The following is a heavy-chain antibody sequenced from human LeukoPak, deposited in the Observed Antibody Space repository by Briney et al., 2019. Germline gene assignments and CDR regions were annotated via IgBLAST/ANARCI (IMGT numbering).Heavy chain of an antibody. CDR3: ARDGYSSGWYVGWFDP. D-gene: IGHD6-19*01. J-gene: IGHJ5*02. CDR2: ISYDGSNK. CDR1: GFTFSSYA. Sequence: PGGSLRLSCAASGFTFSSYAMYWVRQAPGKGLEWVAVISYDGSNKYYADSVKGRFTISRDNSKNTLYLQMNSLRAEDTAVYYCARDGYSSGWYVGWFDPWGQGTLVTVSS. V-gene: IGHV3-30*04.